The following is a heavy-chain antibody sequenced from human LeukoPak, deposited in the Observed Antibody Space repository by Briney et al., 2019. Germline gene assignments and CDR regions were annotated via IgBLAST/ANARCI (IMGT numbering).Heavy chain of an antibody. D-gene: IGHD5-18*01. CDR1: GGSFSGYY. CDR3: ARDQAPEGGPWAIGYSYGHVWEGWFDP. Sequence: SETLSLTCAVYGGSFSGYYWSWIRQPPGKGLEWIGEINHSGSTNYNPSLKSRVTISVDTSKNQFSLKLSSVTAADTAVYYCARDQAPEGGPWAIGYSYGHVWEGWFDPWGQGTLVTVSS. J-gene: IGHJ5*02. CDR2: INHSGST. V-gene: IGHV4-34*01.